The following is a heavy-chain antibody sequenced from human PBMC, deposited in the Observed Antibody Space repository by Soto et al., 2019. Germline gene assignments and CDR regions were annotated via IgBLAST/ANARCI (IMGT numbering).Heavy chain of an antibody. CDR1: GGSFSGYY. CDR2: INHSGST. Sequence: KPSETLSLACAVYGGSFSGYYWSWIRQSPGKGLEWIGEINHSGSTNYNPSLQSRVTISVDTSKNQFSLKLGSVTAADSAVYYCASSIMYYDFWRTTHDSPRYMAVWGNGTPVTVSS. D-gene: IGHD3-3*01. J-gene: IGHJ6*03. CDR3: ASSIMYYDFWRTTHDSPRYMAV. V-gene: IGHV4-34*01.